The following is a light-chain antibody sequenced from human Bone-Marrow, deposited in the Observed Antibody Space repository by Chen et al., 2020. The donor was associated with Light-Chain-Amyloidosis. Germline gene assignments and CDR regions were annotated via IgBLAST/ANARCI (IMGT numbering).Light chain of an antibody. CDR2: RNN. V-gene: IGLV1-47*01. Sequence: QSVLTQPPSASWTPGQRVPISCSEARSNIGINHVSCYQPFPGVSPNLLIHRNNLRPSGVPDRFTASKAGTSAFLAISGIRSEDEAEYYCAAWDGSLSGYVFGTGTKVIVL. CDR1: RSNIGINH. J-gene: IGLJ1*01. CDR3: AAWDGSLSGYV.